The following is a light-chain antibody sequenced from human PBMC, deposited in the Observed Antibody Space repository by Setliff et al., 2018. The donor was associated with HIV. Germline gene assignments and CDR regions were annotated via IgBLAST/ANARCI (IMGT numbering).Light chain of an antibody. CDR2: EVS. V-gene: IGLV2-23*02. CDR3: CSYAGSDTFVV. CDR1: SSDVGAYDY. Sequence: QSVLTQPASMSGSPGQSITVSCTGTSSDVGAYDYVSWYQQHPGKAPRLMIYEVSNRPSGISNRFSGSKSGNTASLAISGLQADDEADYYCCSYAGSDTFVVFGTGTKVTVL. J-gene: IGLJ1*01.